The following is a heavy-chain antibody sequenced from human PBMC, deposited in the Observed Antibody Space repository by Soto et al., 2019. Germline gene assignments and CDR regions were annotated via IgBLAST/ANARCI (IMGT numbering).Heavy chain of an antibody. CDR2: MNPNSGNT. CDR1: GYTFPSYD. Sequence: QVQLVQSGAEVKKPGASVKVSCKASGYTFPSYDINWVRQATGQGLEWMGWMNPNSGNTGYAQKFQGRVTMTRNTSKSKANRELSTLRSEATAVYYCAREHYGTSAWFAPWGQGTLVTVSS. V-gene: IGHV1-8*01. CDR3: AREHYGTSAWFAP. J-gene: IGHJ5*02. D-gene: IGHD3-10*01.